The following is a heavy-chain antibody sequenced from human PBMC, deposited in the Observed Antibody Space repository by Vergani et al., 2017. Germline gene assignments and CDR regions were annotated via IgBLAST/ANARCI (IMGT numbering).Heavy chain of an antibody. V-gene: IGHV3-30*18. Sequence: VQLVESGGGLVQPGGSLRLSCAASGFTFSSYGMHWVRQAPGKGLEWVAVISYDGSNKYYADSVKGRFTISRDNSKNTLYLQMNSLRAEDTAVYYCAKDGVYGDYVFDYWGQGTLVTVSS. CDR2: ISYDGSNK. CDR3: AKDGVYGDYVFDY. D-gene: IGHD4-17*01. CDR1: GFTFSSYG. J-gene: IGHJ4*02.